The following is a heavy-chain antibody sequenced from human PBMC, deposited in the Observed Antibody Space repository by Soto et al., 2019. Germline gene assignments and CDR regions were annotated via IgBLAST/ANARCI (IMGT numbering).Heavy chain of an antibody. D-gene: IGHD4-17*01. CDR3: ARVYGDYLDY. V-gene: IGHV4-61*08. J-gene: IGHJ4*02. Sequence: ETLSLTCTVSGGSTSSGGYYWSWIRQYPGKGLEWIGYIYYSGSTNYNPSLKSRVTISVDTSKNQFSLKLSSVTAADTAVYYCARVYGDYLDYWGQGTLVTVSS. CDR1: GGSTSSGGYY. CDR2: IYYSGST.